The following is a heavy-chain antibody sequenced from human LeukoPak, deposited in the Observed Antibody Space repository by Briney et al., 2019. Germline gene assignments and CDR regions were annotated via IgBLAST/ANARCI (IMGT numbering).Heavy chain of an antibody. CDR1: RFTFSDYY. J-gene: IGHJ5*02. CDR2: IKEDGSEK. V-gene: IGHV3-7*03. Sequence: GGSLRLSCAASRFTFSDYYMTWVRQAPGRGLEWVANIKEDGSEKNYVDSVKGRLTISRDNAKNTLYLQMNRLRAEDTAVYYCAKLSPTTLYDSRGWFDPWGQGTLVTVSS. CDR3: AKLSPTTLYDSRGWFDP. D-gene: IGHD3-3*01.